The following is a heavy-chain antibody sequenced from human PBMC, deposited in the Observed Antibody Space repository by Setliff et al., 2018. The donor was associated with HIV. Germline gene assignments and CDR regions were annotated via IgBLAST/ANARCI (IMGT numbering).Heavy chain of an antibody. CDR1: GYSFTSYW. CDR3: ARPYSSGWYGVDAFDI. J-gene: IGHJ3*02. Sequence: GESLKISCKGSGYSFTSYWIGWVRQMPGKGLEWMGIIYPGDSDTRHSPSFQGQVTISADKSISTAYLQWSSLKASDTAMYYCARPYSSGWYGVDAFDIWGQGTMVTVSS. V-gene: IGHV5-51*01. CDR2: IYPGDSDT. D-gene: IGHD6-19*01.